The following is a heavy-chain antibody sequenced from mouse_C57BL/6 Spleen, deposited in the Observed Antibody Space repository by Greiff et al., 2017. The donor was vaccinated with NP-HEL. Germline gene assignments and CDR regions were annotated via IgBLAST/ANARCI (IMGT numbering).Heavy chain of an antibody. CDR3: ARGEATTRAWYFDV. Sequence: EVKVVESGGGLVKPGGSLKLSCAASGFTFSSYAMSWVRQTPEKRLEWVATISDGGSYTYYPDNVKGRFTISRDNAKNNLYLQMSHLKSEDTAMYYCARGEATTRAWYFDVWGTGTTVTVSS. V-gene: IGHV5-4*03. D-gene: IGHD3-3*01. CDR1: GFTFSSYA. CDR2: ISDGGSYT. J-gene: IGHJ1*03.